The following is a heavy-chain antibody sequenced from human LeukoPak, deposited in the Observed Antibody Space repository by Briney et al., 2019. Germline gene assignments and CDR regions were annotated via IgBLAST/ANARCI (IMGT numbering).Heavy chain of an antibody. V-gene: IGHV3-21*01. J-gene: IGHJ4*02. CDR3: ARDKDSGPTHLHW. D-gene: IGHD1-26*01. CDR2: ISSSSSYI. Sequence: AGGSLRLSCAASGFTFSSYWMSWVRQAPGKGLEWVSSISSSSSYIYYSDSVKGRFTISRDNAKNSLYLQMNSLRAEDTAVYFCARDKDSGPTHLHWWGQGTLVTVSS. CDR1: GFTFSSYW.